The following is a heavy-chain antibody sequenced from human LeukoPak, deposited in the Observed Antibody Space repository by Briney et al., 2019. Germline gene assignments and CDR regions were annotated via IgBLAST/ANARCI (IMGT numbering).Heavy chain of an antibody. CDR1: GYTFTSYG. CDR2: ISAYNGNT. CDR3: ARASTNYYDSSGYTDY. J-gene: IGHJ4*02. Sequence: ASVKVSCKASGYTFTSYGISWVRQAPGQGLEWMGWISAYNGNTNYAQKLQGRVTMTTDTSTSTAYMELSSLRSEDTAVYYCARASTNYYDSSGYTDYWGQGTLVTVSS. V-gene: IGHV1-18*01. D-gene: IGHD3-22*01.